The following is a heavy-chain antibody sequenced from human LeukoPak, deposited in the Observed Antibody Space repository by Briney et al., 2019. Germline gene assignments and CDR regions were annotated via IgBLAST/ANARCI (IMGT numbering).Heavy chain of an antibody. J-gene: IGHJ6*03. D-gene: IGHD3-3*01. V-gene: IGHV3-21*01. CDR2: ISSSSSYI. CDR3: ARDSLPYYDFWSGYYVHDYYYYYMDF. Sequence: PGGSLRLSCAASGFTFSSYSMNWVRQAPGKGLEWVSSISSSSSYIYYADSVKGRFTISRDNAKNSLYLQMNSLRAEDTAVYYCARDSLPYYDFWSGYYVHDYYYYYMDFWGKGTRVTVSS. CDR1: GFTFSSYS.